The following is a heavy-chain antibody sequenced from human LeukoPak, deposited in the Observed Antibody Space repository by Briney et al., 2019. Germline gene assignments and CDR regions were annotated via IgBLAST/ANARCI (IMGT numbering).Heavy chain of an antibody. Sequence: PGGSLRLSCAASGFTFSSYGMHWVRQAPGKGLEWVAVISYDGSNKYYADSVKGRFTISRDNSKNTLYLQMNSLRAEDTAVYYCAKDARITMVRGLFDPWGQGTLVTVSS. CDR2: ISYDGSNK. D-gene: IGHD3-10*01. V-gene: IGHV3-30*18. CDR3: AKDARITMVRGLFDP. J-gene: IGHJ5*02. CDR1: GFTFSSYG.